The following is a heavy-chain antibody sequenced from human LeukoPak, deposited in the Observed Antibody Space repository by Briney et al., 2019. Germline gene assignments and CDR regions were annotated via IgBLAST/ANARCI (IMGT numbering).Heavy chain of an antibody. V-gene: IGHV4-31*03. CDR2: IYYSGST. CDR3: ARAESPRTGMDV. J-gene: IGHJ6*02. CDR1: GGSISSGGYY. Sequence: SETLSLTCTVSGGSISSGGYYWSWIRQHPGKGLEWIGYIYYSGSTNYNPSLKSRVTISVDTSKNQFSLKLSSVTAADTAVYYCARAESPRTGMDVWGQGTTVTVSS.